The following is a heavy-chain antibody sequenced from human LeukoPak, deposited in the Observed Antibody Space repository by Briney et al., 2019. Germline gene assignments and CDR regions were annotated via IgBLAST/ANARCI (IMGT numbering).Heavy chain of an antibody. CDR1: GFTFDDYA. D-gene: IGHD3-3*01. CDR3: AKDPNYDFKPYYFDY. Sequence: GGSLRLSCAASGFTFDDYAMHWVRQAPGKGLEWVSGISWNSGSIGYADSVKGRFTISRDNAKNSLYLQTNSLRAEDTALYYCAKDPNYDFKPYYFDYWGQGTLVTVSS. J-gene: IGHJ4*02. V-gene: IGHV3-9*01. CDR2: ISWNSGSI.